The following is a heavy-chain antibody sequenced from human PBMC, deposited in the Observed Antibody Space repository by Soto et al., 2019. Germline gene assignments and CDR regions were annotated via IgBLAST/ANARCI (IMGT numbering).Heavy chain of an antibody. CDR1: GGSFTSYY. J-gene: IGHJ6*02. CDR3: ARQGFGPLHGLVDV. V-gene: IGHV4-59*08. Sequence: QVQLQESGPGLVKPSETLSLSCTVSGGSFTSYYWGWIRQPPGKEMEWIGYVHHSWGSAYNPSLQSRVAISLDTSKGQFSLKLTSVTATDTALYYCARQGFGPLHGLVDVWGQGTTVIVSS. D-gene: IGHD3-10*01. CDR2: VHHSWGS.